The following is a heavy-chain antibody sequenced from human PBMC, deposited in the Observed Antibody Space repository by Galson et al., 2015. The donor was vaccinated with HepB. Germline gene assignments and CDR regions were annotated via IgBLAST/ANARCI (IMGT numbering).Heavy chain of an antibody. D-gene: IGHD6-19*01. CDR3: VSRAVTTKYGFDI. CDR1: GFTFSSLA. J-gene: IGHJ3*02. Sequence: SLRLSCAASGFTFSSLAIHWVRQAPGKGLEYVSGISSNGGSTYYADSVKGRFTISRDNSKNTLYLQMNSLRGEDTAVYYCVSRAVTTKYGFDIWGQGTMVTVSS. CDR2: ISSNGGST. V-gene: IGHV3-64D*06.